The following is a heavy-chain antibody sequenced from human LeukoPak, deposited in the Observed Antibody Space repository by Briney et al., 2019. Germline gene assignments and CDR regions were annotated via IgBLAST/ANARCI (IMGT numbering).Heavy chain of an antibody. V-gene: IGHV4-59*01. CDR2: IYYSGST. J-gene: IGHJ2*01. Sequence: SETLSLTCTVSGGSISSYYWSWIRQPPGKGLEWIGYIYYSGSTNYNPSLKSRVTISVDTSKNQFSLKLSSVTAADTAVYYCAGSHPRHWYFDLWGRGTLVTVSS. CDR1: GGSISSYY. CDR3: AGSHPRHWYFDL.